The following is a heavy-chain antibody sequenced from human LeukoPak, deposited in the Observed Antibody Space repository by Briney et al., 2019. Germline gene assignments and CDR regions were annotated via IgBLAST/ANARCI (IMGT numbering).Heavy chain of an antibody. D-gene: IGHD6-19*01. J-gene: IGHJ4*02. V-gene: IGHV3-21*01. CDR3: ARGTSSGWSYFDY. CDR2: ISSSSSYI. Sequence: PGGSLRLSCAASGFTFSSYSMNWVRQAPGKGREWVSSISSSSSYIYYADSVKGRFTISRDNAKNSLYLQMNSLRAEDMAVYYCARGTSSGWSYFDYWGQGTLVTVSS. CDR1: GFTFSSYS.